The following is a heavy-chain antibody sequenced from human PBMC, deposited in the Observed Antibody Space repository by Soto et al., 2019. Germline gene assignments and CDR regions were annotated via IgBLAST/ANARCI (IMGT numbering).Heavy chain of an antibody. V-gene: IGHV3-66*01. CDR2: IYTSGST. CDR3: ARGDGALDV. J-gene: IGHJ3*01. D-gene: IGHD3-10*01. Sequence: EVQLVESGGGLVQPGGSLRLSCAASGFIVSSNYMSWVRQAPGKGLEWVSVIYTSGSTYYADSVKGRFTISRDNSKNIVYLQMNNLRAEDTAVYYCARGDGALDVWGQGTLVTVS. CDR1: GFIVSSNY.